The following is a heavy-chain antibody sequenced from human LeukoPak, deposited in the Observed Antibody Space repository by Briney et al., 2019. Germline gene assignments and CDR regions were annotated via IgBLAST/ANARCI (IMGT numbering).Heavy chain of an antibody. CDR3: ARDEIGGDPGDY. J-gene: IGHJ4*02. V-gene: IGHV3-30-3*01. CDR2: ISYDGSNK. Sequence: GGSLRLSCAASGFTFSSYAMHWVRQAPGEGLEWVAVISYDGSNKYYADSVKGRFTISRDNSKNTLYLQMNSLRAEDTAVYYCARDEIGGDPGDYWGQGTLVTVSS. D-gene: IGHD4-17*01. CDR1: GFTFSSYA.